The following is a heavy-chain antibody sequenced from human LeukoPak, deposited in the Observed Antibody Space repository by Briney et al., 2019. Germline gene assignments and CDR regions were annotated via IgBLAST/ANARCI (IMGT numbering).Heavy chain of an antibody. J-gene: IGHJ4*02. D-gene: IGHD5-12*01. V-gene: IGHV4-34*01. Sequence: SETLSLTCAVYGGSFSGYYWSWIRQPPGKGLEWIGEINHSGSTNYNPSLKSRVTISVDTSKNQFSLKLSSATAADTAVYYCARYSGYDSTFDYWGQGTLVTVSS. CDR3: ARYSGYDSTFDY. CDR1: GGSFSGYY. CDR2: INHSGST.